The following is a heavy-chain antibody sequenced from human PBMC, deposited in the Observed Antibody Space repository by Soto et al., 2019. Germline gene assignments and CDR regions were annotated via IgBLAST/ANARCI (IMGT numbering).Heavy chain of an antibody. Sequence: ASVKVSFKASVYTFTGCYMHWLRQAPLQVLDCMGWINPNSGGTNYAQKFQGRVTMTRDTSISTAYMEMSRLRSDDTAVYYCARFSIPRSGLYIRYCYWGDGIMVTVSS. CDR3: ARFSIPRSGLYIRYCY. V-gene: IGHV1-2*02. J-gene: IGHJ4*01. CDR2: INPNSGGT. CDR1: VYTFTGCY. D-gene: IGHD6-19*01.